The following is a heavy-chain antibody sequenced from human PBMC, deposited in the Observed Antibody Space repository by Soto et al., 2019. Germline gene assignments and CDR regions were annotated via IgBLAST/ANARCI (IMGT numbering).Heavy chain of an antibody. Sequence: GASVKVSCKASGGTFSSYAISWVRQAPGQGLEWMGGIIPIFGTANYAQKFQGRVTITADESTSTAYMELSSLRSEDTAVYYCARGRSRITMIVVVMKYDPFDYWGQGTLVTVSS. CDR1: GGTFSSYA. CDR3: ARGRSRITMIVVVMKYDPFDY. D-gene: IGHD3-22*01. V-gene: IGHV1-69*13. J-gene: IGHJ4*02. CDR2: IIPIFGTA.